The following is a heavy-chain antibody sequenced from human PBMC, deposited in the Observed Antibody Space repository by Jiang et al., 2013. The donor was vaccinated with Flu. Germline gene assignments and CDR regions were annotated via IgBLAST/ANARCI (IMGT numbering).Heavy chain of an antibody. V-gene: IGHV4-34*01. CDR2: INHSGST. Sequence: LLKPSETLSLTCAVYGGSFSGYYWSWIRQPPGKGLEWIGEINHSGSTNYNPSLKSRVTISVDTSKNQFSLKLSSVTAADTAVYYCARVSENTIFGVDGSQDYWGQGTLVTVSS. CDR1: GGSFSGYY. D-gene: IGHD3-3*01. J-gene: IGHJ4*02. CDR3: ARVSENTIFGVDGSQDY.